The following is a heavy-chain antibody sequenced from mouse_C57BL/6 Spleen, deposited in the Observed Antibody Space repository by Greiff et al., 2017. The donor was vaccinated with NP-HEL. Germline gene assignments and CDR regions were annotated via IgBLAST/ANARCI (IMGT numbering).Heavy chain of an antibody. CDR3: ARDGLGLFAY. CDR2: INPNNGGT. J-gene: IGHJ3*01. D-gene: IGHD4-1*01. V-gene: IGHV1-22*01. Sequence: VHVKQSGPELVKPGASVKMSCKASGYTFTDYNMPWVKQSPGKSLEWIGYINPNNGGTSYNQKLKGQAPLTVNKSSSTAYMELRSLTSEDSAVDYCARDGLGLFAYWGQGTLVTVSA. CDR1: GYTFTDYN.